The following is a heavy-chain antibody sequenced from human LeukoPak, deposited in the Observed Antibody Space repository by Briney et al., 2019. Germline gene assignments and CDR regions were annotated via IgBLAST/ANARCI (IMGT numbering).Heavy chain of an antibody. D-gene: IGHD1-14*01. CDR2: TYYRSKWYN. V-gene: IGHV6-1*01. CDR1: GDTVSSNSAA. Sequence: SQTLSLTCAISGDTVSSNSAAWNCIRQSPSRGLEWLGRTYYRSKWYNDYAVSVKSRITINPDTSKNQFSLQLNAVTPEDTAVYYCARGQPRRNLFDYWGQGTLVTVSS. CDR3: ARGQPRRNLFDY. J-gene: IGHJ4*02.